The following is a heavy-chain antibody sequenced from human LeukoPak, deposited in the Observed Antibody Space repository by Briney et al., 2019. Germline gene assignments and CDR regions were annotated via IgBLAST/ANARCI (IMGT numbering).Heavy chain of an antibody. V-gene: IGHV3-53*01. Sequence: GGSLRLSCAASGFIVSSNYMSWVRQAPGKGLEWVSVINSGGSTYHADSVKGRFTISRDNSKNTLYLQMNSLRAEDTAVYYCARGHRADGYSYGPYYFDYWGQGALVTVSS. D-gene: IGHD5-24*01. J-gene: IGHJ4*02. CDR3: ARGHRADGYSYGPYYFDY. CDR1: GFIVSSNY. CDR2: INSGGST.